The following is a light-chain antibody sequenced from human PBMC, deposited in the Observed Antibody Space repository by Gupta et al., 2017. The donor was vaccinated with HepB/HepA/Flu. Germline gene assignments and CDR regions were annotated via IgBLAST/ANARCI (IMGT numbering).Light chain of an antibody. CDR1: DSNVGSNA. CDR2: FTN. J-gene: IGLJ3*02. CDR3: ASWDDRLDGYVV. Sequence: QSILTQPPSASGTPGQRVTISCSGSDSNVGSNAVIWYQQFPGAAPKLLIYFTNQRPSGVPDRFSASKSGTSASLAISGLQSEEEADYYCASWDDRLDGYVVSGGGTKLTVL. V-gene: IGLV1-44*01.